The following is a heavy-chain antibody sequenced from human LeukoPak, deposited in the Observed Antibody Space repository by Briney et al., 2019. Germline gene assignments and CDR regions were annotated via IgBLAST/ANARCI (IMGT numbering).Heavy chain of an antibody. CDR3: ARDRAGYYYDRRERAFDI. Sequence: GGSLRLSCAASGFTFSGSAMHWVRQASGKGLEWVGRIRSKANSYATAYAASVKGRFTISRDDSKNTAYLQMNSLRAEDTAVYYCARDRAGYYYDRRERAFDIWGQGTMVTVSS. D-gene: IGHD3-22*01. J-gene: IGHJ3*02. V-gene: IGHV3-73*01. CDR1: GFTFSGSA. CDR2: IRSKANSYAT.